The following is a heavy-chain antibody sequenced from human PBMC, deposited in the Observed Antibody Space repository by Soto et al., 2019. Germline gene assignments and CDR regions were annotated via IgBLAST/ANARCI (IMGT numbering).Heavy chain of an antibody. V-gene: IGHV4-34*01. CDR1: GGSFSGYY. CDR3: ARAFKNGVQGGSRNTNSVWAF. J-gene: IGHJ6*03. D-gene: IGHD3-16*01. Sequence: PSETLSLTCAVYGGSFSGYYWSWIRQPPGKGLEWIGEINHSGSTNYNPSLKSRVTISVDTSKNQFSLKLTFGTAADTAGYYWARAFKNGVQGGSRNTNSVWAFGGKGTTVPVS. CDR2: INHSGST.